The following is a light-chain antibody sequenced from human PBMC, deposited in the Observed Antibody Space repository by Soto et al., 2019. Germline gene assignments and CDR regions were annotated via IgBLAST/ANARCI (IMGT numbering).Light chain of an antibody. J-gene: IGLJ1*01. CDR1: GGSIAGNY. Sequence: NFMLTQPHSVSESPGKTVTISCTRSGGSIAGNYVQWYRQRPGGVPTLVIYEDYQRPSGVPDRLSGSIDSSSNSASLTISGLNTDDEADYYCQSHSGNNYVFGSGTKLTVL. CDR2: EDY. CDR3: QSHSGNNYV. V-gene: IGLV6-57*04.